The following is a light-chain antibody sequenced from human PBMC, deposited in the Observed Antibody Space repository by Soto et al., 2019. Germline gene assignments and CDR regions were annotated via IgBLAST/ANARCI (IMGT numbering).Light chain of an antibody. Sequence: QSALTQPPSVSAAPGQKVTMSCSGGSSNIGSHFVAWYQQLPGTAPKLLIYDDTKRPYGIPGRFSGSKSGTSATLGITGLQTGDEADYYWGTWDSSLSVVVSGGGTMVTVL. V-gene: IGLV1-51*01. CDR2: DDT. J-gene: IGLJ3*02. CDR3: GTWDSSLSVVV. CDR1: SSNIGSHF.